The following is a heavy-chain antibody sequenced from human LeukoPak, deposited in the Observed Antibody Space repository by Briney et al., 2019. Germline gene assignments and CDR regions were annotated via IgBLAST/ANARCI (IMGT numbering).Heavy chain of an antibody. J-gene: IGHJ6*04. CDR1: GFTFSDYA. Sequence: GGSLRLSCAASGFTFSDYAMTWVRQAPGKGLEWVSYISSSGSTIYYADSVKGRFTISRDNAKNSLYLQMNSLRAEDTAVYYCAELGITMIGGVWGKGTTVTISS. CDR3: AELGITMIGGV. V-gene: IGHV3-48*03. D-gene: IGHD3-10*02. CDR2: ISSSGSTI.